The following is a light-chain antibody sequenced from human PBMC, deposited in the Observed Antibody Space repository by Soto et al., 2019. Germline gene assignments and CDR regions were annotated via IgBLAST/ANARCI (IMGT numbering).Light chain of an antibody. CDR3: NHGHTLPLT. CDR1: QDIGDC. Sequence: DLQMTQSPSSVSASVGDRVTITCRASQDIGDCLAWHQHKPGEAPKLLIYSGTTLHTGFTSRLSRRGDGTDSTLTISSLQPEDFATYYCNHGHTLPLTFGGGTKVEIK. CDR2: SGT. J-gene: IGKJ4*01. V-gene: IGKV1-12*01.